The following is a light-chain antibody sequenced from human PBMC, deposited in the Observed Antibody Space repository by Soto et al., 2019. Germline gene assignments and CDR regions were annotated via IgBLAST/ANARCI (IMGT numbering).Light chain of an antibody. CDR2: DAS. J-gene: IGKJ1*01. Sequence: DIQMTQSPSPLSASVGDTVTVTCLASQSVSGWLAWYQQKPGEAPKLLIYDASALPRGVPSRFSGSGSGTKCTLTIASLQPDDVATYYCQQYETFSGTLGPGTKVDIK. CDR3: QQYETFSGT. CDR1: QSVSGW. V-gene: IGKV1-5*01.